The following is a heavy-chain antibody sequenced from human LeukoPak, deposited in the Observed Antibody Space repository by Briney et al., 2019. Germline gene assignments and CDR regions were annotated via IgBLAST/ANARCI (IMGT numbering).Heavy chain of an antibody. D-gene: IGHD3-9*01. CDR2: IYPGDSDT. CDR1: GYSFTNYW. Sequence: GESLKISCKGSGYSFTNYWIGWVRQLPGKGLEWMGIIYPGDSDTRYSPSFQGQVTISADKSISTAYLQWSSLKASDTAMYYCARPRYYGGSQSRAYYFDYWGQGTLVTVSS. V-gene: IGHV5-51*01. CDR3: ARPRYYGGSQSRAYYFDY. J-gene: IGHJ4*02.